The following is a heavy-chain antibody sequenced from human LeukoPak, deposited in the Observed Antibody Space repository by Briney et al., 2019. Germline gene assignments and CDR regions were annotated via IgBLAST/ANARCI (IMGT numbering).Heavy chain of an antibody. CDR1: GYTFTSYG. D-gene: IGHD2-2*01. V-gene: IGHV1-18*01. CDR2: ISAYNGNT. CDR3: ARGGSGNCSSTSCYYYYYYGMDV. J-gene: IGHJ6*02. Sequence: ASVKVSCKASGYTFTSYGISWVRQAPGQGLEWMGWISAYNGNTSYAQKLQGRVTMTTDTSTSTAYVELRSLRSDDTAVYYCARGGSGNCSSTSCYYYYYYGMDVWGQGTTVTVSS.